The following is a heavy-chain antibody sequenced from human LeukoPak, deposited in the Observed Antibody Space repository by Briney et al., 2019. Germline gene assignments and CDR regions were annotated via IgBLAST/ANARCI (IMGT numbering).Heavy chain of an antibody. CDR2: INHSGST. CDR1: GGSINNFY. Sequence: PSETLSLTCTVSGGSINNFYWTWIRQPPGKGLEWIGEINHSGSTNYNPSLNSRVTISVDTSKNQFSLKLSSVTAADTAVYYCARSRYILVGATRVSPNWFDPWGQGTLVTVSS. J-gene: IGHJ5*02. D-gene: IGHD1-26*01. V-gene: IGHV4-34*01. CDR3: ARSRYILVGATRVSPNWFDP.